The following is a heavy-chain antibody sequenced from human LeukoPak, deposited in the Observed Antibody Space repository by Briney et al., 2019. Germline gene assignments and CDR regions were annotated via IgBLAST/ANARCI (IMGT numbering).Heavy chain of an antibody. V-gene: IGHV1-24*01. D-gene: IGHD4-17*01. CDR2: FDPEDCET. CDR3: ATATVMTYYYGMDV. J-gene: IGHJ6*02. CDR1: GYTLTELS. Sequence: ASVKVSCKVSGYTLTELSMNWVRQAPGKGLEWMGGFDPEDCETIYAQKFQGRVTMTEDTSTDTAYMELSSLRSEDTAVYYCATATVMTYYYGMDVWGQGTTVTVSS.